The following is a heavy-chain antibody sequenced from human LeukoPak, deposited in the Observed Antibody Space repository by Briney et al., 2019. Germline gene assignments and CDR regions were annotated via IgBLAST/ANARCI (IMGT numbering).Heavy chain of an antibody. CDR1: GGPISSYY. D-gene: IGHD2-15*01. Sequence: SETLSLTCTVSGGPISSYYWSWIRQPPGKGLEWIGYIYYSGSTNYNPSLKSRVTISVDTSKNQFSLKLSSVTAADTAVYYCARVRLCGGSCYSGFDPWGQGTLVTVSS. CDR2: IYYSGST. J-gene: IGHJ5*02. CDR3: ARVRLCGGSCYSGFDP. V-gene: IGHV4-59*01.